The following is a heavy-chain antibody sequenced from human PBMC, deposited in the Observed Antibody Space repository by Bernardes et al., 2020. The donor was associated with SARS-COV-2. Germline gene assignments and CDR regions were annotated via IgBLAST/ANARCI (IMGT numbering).Heavy chain of an antibody. D-gene: IGHD3-3*01. Sequence: SETLSLTCTVSGGSISSYYWSWIRQPPGKGLEWIGYIYYSGSTNYNPSLKSRVTISVDTSKNQFSLKLSSVTAADTAVYYCARVGSPAPYYDFWSRDGLFRRTTPERYGMDVWGQGTTVTVSS. CDR1: GGSISSYY. V-gene: IGHV4-59*01. CDR3: ARVGSPAPYYDFWSRDGLFRRTTPERYGMDV. CDR2: IYYSGST. J-gene: IGHJ6*02.